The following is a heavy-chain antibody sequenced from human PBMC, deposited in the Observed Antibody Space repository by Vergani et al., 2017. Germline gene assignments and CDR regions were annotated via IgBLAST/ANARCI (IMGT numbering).Heavy chain of an antibody. CDR3: ANEGSANRIRGWLDH. J-gene: IGHJ4*02. V-gene: IGHV3-30*02. D-gene: IGHD3-10*01. Sequence: QVQLVESGGGVVQPGGSLRLSFVASGFIVSNSVMHWVRQTPGKGLEWVAFIQYDGSDIFYADFVEGRFTISRDNSKNSLYLQMRSLRFDDTAVYYCANEGSANRIRGWLDHWGQGALVTVSS. CDR2: IQYDGSDI. CDR1: GFIVSNSV.